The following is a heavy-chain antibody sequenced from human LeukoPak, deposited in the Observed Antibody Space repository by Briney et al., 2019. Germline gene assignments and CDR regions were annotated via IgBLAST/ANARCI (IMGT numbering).Heavy chain of an antibody. J-gene: IGHJ6*03. D-gene: IGHD1-26*01. CDR3: ARASSGSYSRYYYFYMDV. Sequence: GGSLRLSCAASGFTFSAFAISWVRQAPGKGLEWVSAISNDGSRTYYTGSVEGRFTISRDNSKNTLYLQMNSLRAEDTAVYYCARASSGSYSRYYYFYMDVWGKGTTVTVS. CDR1: GFTFSAFA. V-gene: IGHV3-23*01. CDR2: ISNDGSRT.